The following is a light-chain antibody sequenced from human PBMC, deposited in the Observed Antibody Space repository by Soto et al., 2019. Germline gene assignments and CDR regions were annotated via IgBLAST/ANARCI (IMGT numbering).Light chain of an antibody. J-gene: IGLJ2*01. Sequence: QSVLTQPPSVSGAPGQRVTISCTGSSSYIGAGYDVHWYQKLPGTAPKLLIYGNTNRPSGVPDLFSGSKSGTAASLAISGLQAASAADYYCHSYDSSLSGLVFGGGTTLTVL. CDR3: HSYDSSLSGLV. CDR2: GNT. CDR1: SSYIGAGYD. V-gene: IGLV1-40*01.